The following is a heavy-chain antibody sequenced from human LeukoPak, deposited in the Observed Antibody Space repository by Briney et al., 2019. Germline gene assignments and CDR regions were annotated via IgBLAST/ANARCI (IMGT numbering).Heavy chain of an antibody. Sequence: GSVKVSCKASGYTFTSYDINWVRQATGQGLEWMGWMNPNSGNTGYAQKFQGRVTMTRNTSISTAYMELSSLGSEHTAVYYCARGVGYCSGGSCYRWFDPWGQGTLVTVSS. J-gene: IGHJ5*02. D-gene: IGHD2-15*01. CDR3: ARGVGYCSGGSCYRWFDP. CDR1: GYTFTSYD. CDR2: MNPNSGNT. V-gene: IGHV1-8*01.